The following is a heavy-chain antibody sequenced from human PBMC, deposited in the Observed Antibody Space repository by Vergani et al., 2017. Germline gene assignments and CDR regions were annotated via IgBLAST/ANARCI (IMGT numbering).Heavy chain of an antibody. J-gene: IGHJ5*02. Sequence: QVQLQQWGAGLLKPSETLSLTCAVYGGSFSGYYWSWIRQPPGKGLEWIGEINHSGSTNYNPSLKSRVTISVDTSKNQFSLKLSSVTAADTAVYYCARESSRGWFDPWGQGTLVTVSS. CDR1: GGSFSGYY. CDR2: INHSGST. V-gene: IGHV4-34*01. CDR3: ARESSRGWFDP.